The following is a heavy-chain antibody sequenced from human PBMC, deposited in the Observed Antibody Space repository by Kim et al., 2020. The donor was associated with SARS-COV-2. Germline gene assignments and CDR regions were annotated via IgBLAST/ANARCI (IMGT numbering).Heavy chain of an antibody. CDR3: AKGASLYYYDSSGYYLFDY. D-gene: IGHD3-22*01. J-gene: IGHJ4*02. Sequence: GRDTISRDNAKNSLYLQMNSLRAEDTALYYCAKGASLYYYDSSGYYLFDYWGQGTLVTVSS. V-gene: IGHV3-9*01.